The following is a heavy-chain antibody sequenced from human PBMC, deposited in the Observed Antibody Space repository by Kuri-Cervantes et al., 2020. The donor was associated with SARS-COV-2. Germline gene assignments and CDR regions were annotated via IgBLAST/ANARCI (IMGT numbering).Heavy chain of an antibody. V-gene: IGHV1-3*02. D-gene: IGHD6-6*01. CDR2: SNAGNGNT. J-gene: IGHJ4*02. CDR1: GYTFTSYA. CDR3: ARLVRSIAAPGFLLFDY. Sequence: ASVKVSCKASGYTFTSYAMHWVRQAPGQRLEWMGWSNAGNGNTKYSQEFQGRVTITRDTSASTAYMELRSLRSDDTAVYYCARLVRSIAAPGFLLFDYWGQGTLVTVSS.